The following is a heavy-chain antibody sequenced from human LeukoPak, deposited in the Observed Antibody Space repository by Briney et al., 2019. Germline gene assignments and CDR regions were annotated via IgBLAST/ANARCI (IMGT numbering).Heavy chain of an antibody. Sequence: SETLSLTCTVSGGSISSGGYYWNWIRQHPGKGLEWIGYIYYSVSTYYNPSLKSRVTISVDTSKNQFSLKLSSVTAADTAVYYCARAANSLAPFDYWGQGTLVTVSS. CDR2: IYYSVST. J-gene: IGHJ4*02. V-gene: IGHV4-31*03. CDR1: GGSISSGGYY. D-gene: IGHD5-18*01. CDR3: ARAANSLAPFDY.